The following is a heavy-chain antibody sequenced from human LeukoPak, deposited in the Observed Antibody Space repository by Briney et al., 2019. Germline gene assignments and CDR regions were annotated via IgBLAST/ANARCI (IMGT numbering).Heavy chain of an antibody. V-gene: IGHV5-51*01. CDR2: IYPGDSNT. CDR1: GYRFTSYW. J-gene: IGHJ4*02. D-gene: IGHD6-19*01. Sequence: GESLQISCKGSGYRFTSYWIGWVRQMPGKGLEWMGIIYPGDSNTRYSPSFQGQVTISADKSINTAYLQWRSLKASDTAMYYCARVMAVASTRPFDYWGQGTLVTVSS. CDR3: ARVMAVASTRPFDY.